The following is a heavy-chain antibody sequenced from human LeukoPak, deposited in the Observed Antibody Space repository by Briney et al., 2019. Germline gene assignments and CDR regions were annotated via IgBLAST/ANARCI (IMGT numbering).Heavy chain of an antibody. J-gene: IGHJ6*02. CDR3: AKGRSASCYGGMDV. CDR2: MCGGGGST. Sequence: GGSLRLSCAASGFTFSSSAMSWVRQAPGKGLEWVSSMCGGGGSTYYADSVKGRFTISRDNSNNTLYLQMNSLRADDTAVYYCAKGRSASCYGGMDVWGQGTTVTVSS. D-gene: IGHD2-2*01. CDR1: GFTFSSSA. V-gene: IGHV3-23*01.